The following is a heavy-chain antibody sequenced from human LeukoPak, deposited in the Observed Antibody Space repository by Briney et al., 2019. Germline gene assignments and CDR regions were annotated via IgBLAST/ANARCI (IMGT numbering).Heavy chain of an antibody. CDR3: AKAFDTSGYYYNFDC. J-gene: IGHJ4*02. D-gene: IGHD3-22*01. CDR1: GGTFSNYA. CDR2: IIPILGTA. Sequence: GASVRVSCKASGGTFSNYAISWVRQAPGQGLEWMGRIIPILGTADYAQKFKGRVTITADRSTSTAYMDLSSLTSEDTAVYYCAKAFDTSGYYYNFDCWGQGTLVTVSS. V-gene: IGHV1-69*04.